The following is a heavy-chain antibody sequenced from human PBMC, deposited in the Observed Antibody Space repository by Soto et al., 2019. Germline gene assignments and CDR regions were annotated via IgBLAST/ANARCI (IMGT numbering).Heavy chain of an antibody. J-gene: IGHJ4*02. CDR1: GFTFSSYA. Sequence: QVQLVESGGGVVQPGRSLRLSCAASGFTFSSYAMHWVRQAPGKGLEWVAVISYDGSNKYYADSVKGRFTISRDNSQKTALPENNSLGGWEHAVFYLAKAKSKSGGLFDQRGPGT. CDR2: ISYDGSNK. V-gene: IGHV3-30-3*01. D-gene: IGHD6-25*01. CDR3: AKAKSKSGGLFDQ.